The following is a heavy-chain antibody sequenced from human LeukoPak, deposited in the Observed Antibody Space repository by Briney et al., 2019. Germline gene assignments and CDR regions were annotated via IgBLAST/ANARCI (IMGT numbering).Heavy chain of an antibody. CDR3: ARGHTGYCSGGSCYAPGFMFYY. CDR2: IISSGSTI. CDR1: GFTFSDYY. Sequence: GPLRLSCAASGFTFSDYYRSWIRQAPGKGLEGFSYIISSGSTIYYADSVKGRFTISRDNAKNSLYLQMNSLRAEDTAVYYCARGHTGYCSGGSCYAPGFMFYYWGQGTLVTVSS. V-gene: IGHV3-11*01. J-gene: IGHJ4*02. D-gene: IGHD2-15*01.